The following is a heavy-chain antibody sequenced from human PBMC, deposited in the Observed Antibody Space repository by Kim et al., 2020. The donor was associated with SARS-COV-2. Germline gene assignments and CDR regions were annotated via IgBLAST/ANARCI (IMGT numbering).Heavy chain of an antibody. V-gene: IGHV5-51*01. D-gene: IGHD3-10*01. J-gene: IGHJ6*02. CDR3: ARRADFGYGMDV. Sequence: YSPSFQGQVTISADKSYSTAYLQWGSLKASDTAMYYCARRADFGYGMDVWGQGTTVTVSS.